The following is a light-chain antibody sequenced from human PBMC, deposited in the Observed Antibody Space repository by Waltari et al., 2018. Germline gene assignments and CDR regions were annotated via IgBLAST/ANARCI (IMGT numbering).Light chain of an antibody. CDR3: QQYYSTPS. J-gene: IGKJ4*01. CDR1: QSVIHSSNNQNS. CDR2: WSF. Sequence: DIVMTQSPDYLAVSLLERATINCKSSQSVIHSSNNQNSLGWSQQKPGQPTKLLNYWSFTRESGVPDRLSGGGSGTDFTLTISSLQAADVAVDYCQQYYSTPSFGGGTQV. V-gene: IGKV4-1*01.